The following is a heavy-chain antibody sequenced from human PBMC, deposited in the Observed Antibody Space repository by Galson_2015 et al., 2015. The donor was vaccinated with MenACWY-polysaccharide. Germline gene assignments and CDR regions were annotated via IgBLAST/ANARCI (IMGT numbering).Heavy chain of an antibody. J-gene: IGHJ5*02. D-gene: IGHD4-17*01. CDR2: MYYTGRS. CDR1: GASISSGGHY. CDR3: AGIPATETSYGWFDP. V-gene: IGHV4-31*11. Sequence: TLSLTCAVSGASISSGGHYWRWFRRYPGKNMEWVAYMYYTGRSNYNPSLRSRVTIAIAMIKNQFSLNMSSVTAADTAVYFCAGIPATETSYGWFDPWGQGTLVTVSS.